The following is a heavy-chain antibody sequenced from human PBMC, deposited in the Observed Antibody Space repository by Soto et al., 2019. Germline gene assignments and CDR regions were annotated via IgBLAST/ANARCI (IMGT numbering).Heavy chain of an antibody. CDR1: GGTFISYA. D-gene: IGHD3-10*01. Sequence: ASVKVSCKASGGTFISYAISWVRQAPGQGLEWMGGIIPIFGTANYAQKFQGRVTITADESTSTAYMELSSLRSEDTAVYYCTMVRGVVYGMDVWGQGTTVTVSS. V-gene: IGHV1-69*13. CDR3: TMVRGVVYGMDV. J-gene: IGHJ6*02. CDR2: IIPIFGTA.